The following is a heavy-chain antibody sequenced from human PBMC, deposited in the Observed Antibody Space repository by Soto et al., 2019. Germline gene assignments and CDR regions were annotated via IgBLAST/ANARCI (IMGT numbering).Heavy chain of an antibody. V-gene: IGHV4-59*08. CDR2: IYFSGSA. D-gene: IGHD5-12*01. CDR3: ARRYSGYGDY. Sequence: LSLTCTVSGGSITSYYWSWIRQPPGKGLEWIGYIYFSGSANYNPSLKSRVTISVDTSKNQFSLKLSSVTAADTAVYYCARRYSGYGDYWGQGTLVTVSS. CDR1: GGSITSYY. J-gene: IGHJ4*02.